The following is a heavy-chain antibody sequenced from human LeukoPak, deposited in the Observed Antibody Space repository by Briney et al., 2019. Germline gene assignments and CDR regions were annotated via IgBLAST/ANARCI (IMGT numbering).Heavy chain of an antibody. J-gene: IGHJ4*02. CDR3: AGGTGFIIKD. D-gene: IGHD3-9*01. CDR2: IKQDGSEK. V-gene: IGHV3-7*03. CDR1: GFTFSGFW. Sequence: PGGSLRLSCAVSGFTFSGFWMNWVRRAPGKGLEWVANIKQDGSEKNYVDSVKGRFTISRDNAKNSLYLQMNNLRVEDTAMYYCAGGTGFIIKDWGQGTLVTVSS.